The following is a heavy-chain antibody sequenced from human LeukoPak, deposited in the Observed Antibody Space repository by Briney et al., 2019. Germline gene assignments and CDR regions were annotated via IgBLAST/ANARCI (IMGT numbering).Heavy chain of an antibody. D-gene: IGHD1-26*01. CDR3: ASASGRYSDY. Sequence: GASVKVSCEASGYTFTGYYMHWVRQAPGQGLEWMGRINPNSGGTNYAQKFQGRVTMTRDTSISTAYMERSRLRSADTAVYYCASASGRYSDYWGQGTLVTVSS. CDR2: INPNSGGT. J-gene: IGHJ4*02. V-gene: IGHV1-2*06. CDR1: GYTFTGYY.